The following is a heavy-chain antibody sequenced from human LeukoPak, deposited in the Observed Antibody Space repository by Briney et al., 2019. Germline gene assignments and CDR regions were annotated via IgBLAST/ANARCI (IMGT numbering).Heavy chain of an antibody. J-gene: IGHJ3*02. CDR3: ARGGSYLSAFDI. V-gene: IGHV3-21*04. CDR1: GFTFSSYS. Sequence: PGGSPRLSCAASGFTFSSYSMNWVRQAPGKGLEWVSSISSSSSYIYYADSVKGRFTISRDNAKNSLYLQMNSLRAEDTAVYYCARGGSYLSAFDIWGQGTMVTVSS. CDR2: ISSSSSYI. D-gene: IGHD1-26*01.